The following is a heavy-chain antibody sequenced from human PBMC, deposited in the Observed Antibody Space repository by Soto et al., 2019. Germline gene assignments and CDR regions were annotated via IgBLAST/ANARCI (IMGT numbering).Heavy chain of an antibody. J-gene: IGHJ4*02. V-gene: IGHV1-18*01. CDR1: GYTFTSYG. D-gene: IGHD1-1*01. CDR2: ISAHNGNT. Sequence: QVHLVQSGAEVKKPGASVKVSCKASGYTFTSYGITWVRQAPGQGLEWMGWISAHNGNTDYAQKIQGRVIVTRDTSTSTAYMELRSLISDDTAVYYCGRGRYGDYWGQGALVTVSS. CDR3: GRGRYGDY.